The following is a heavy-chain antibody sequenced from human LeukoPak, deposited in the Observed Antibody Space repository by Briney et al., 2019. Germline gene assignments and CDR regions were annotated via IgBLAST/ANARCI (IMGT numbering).Heavy chain of an antibody. D-gene: IGHD4-23*01. J-gene: IGHJ6*02. CDR2: ISNCGTYI. CDR3: ARDPYYGTNSRYYYYYGMDV. Sequence: GGSLRLSCVASGFTFSTYSMNWVRQAPGRGLEWVSSISNCGTYIYYADSLKGRFTISRDNAKNSLFLQMNSLRAEDTAAYYCARDPYYGTNSRYYYYYGMDVWGQGTTVTVSS. V-gene: IGHV3-21*01. CDR1: GFTFSTYS.